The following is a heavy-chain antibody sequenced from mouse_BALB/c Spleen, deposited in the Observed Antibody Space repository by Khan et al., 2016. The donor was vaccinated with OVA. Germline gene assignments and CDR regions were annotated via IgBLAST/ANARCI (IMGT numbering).Heavy chain of an antibody. V-gene: IGHV3-2*02. CDR2: ISYSGNT. J-gene: IGHJ2*01. D-gene: IGHD1-1*01. Sequence: EVQLQESGPGLVKPSQSLSLTCTVTGYSITSDYAWNWIRQFPGNKLEWMGFISYSGNTNYNPSLKSRISTTRDTSKNQFFLQLNSVTTEETATYYCARVYGGDFDYWGQGTTLTGSS. CDR3: ARVYGGDFDY. CDR1: GYSITSDYA.